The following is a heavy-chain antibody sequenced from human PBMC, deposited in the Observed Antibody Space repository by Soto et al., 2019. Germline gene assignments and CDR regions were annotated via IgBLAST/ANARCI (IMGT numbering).Heavy chain of an antibody. Sequence: EVQLLESGGGWVQPGGSLRLSCATSGFTFSSYPMNWVRQAPGKGLEWVSGISAGGDSTYYADSVKGRFTIFRDNSKTSLYLQMNSLRAEDTAVYYCSRRVWGQGTLVTVSS. V-gene: IGHV3-23*01. CDR3: SRRV. CDR2: ISAGGDST. CDR1: GFTFSSYP. J-gene: IGHJ4*02.